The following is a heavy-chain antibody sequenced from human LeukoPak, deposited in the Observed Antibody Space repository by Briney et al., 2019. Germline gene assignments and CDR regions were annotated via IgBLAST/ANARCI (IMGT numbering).Heavy chain of an antibody. CDR3: ARAGGYYYDSSGYYYAEEYYFDY. V-gene: IGHV3-33*01. J-gene: IGHJ4*02. Sequence: GRSLRLSCAASGFTFSSYGMHWVRQAPGKGLEWVAVIWYDGSNKYYADSVKGRFTISRDNSKNTLYLQMNSLRAEDTAVYYCARAGGYYYDSSGYYYAEEYYFDYWGQGTLVTVSS. CDR1: GFTFSSYG. CDR2: IWYDGSNK. D-gene: IGHD3-22*01.